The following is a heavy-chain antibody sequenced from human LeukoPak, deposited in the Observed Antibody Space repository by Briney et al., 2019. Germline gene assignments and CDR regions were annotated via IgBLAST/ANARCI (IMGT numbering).Heavy chain of an antibody. D-gene: IGHD6-19*01. CDR2: IYGSGRP. J-gene: IGHJ4*02. Sequence: SETLSLTCTVSGGSISISSYYWSWIRQPPGKGLEWIGNIYGSGRPNYNPSLTSRVTISVDTSKNQFSLKLTSVTAADTAVYYCARETSLVGYSGGLGFNYWGQGILVTVSS. CDR1: GGSISISSYY. V-gene: IGHV4-61*01. CDR3: ARETSLVGYSGGLGFNY.